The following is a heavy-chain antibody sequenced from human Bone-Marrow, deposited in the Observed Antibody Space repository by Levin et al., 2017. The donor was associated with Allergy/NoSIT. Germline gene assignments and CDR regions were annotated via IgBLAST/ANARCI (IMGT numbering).Heavy chain of an antibody. J-gene: IGHJ4*02. V-gene: IGHV5-10-1*01. Sequence: GESLKISCQGSGYSFTNYYIAWVRQMPGKGLEWMGTIDPRDSYTSYSPSFQGHVTVSADNSISTAFLQWSSLRASDTAMYYCARLAEAGTMGFDYWGQGTVVTVSS. CDR3: ARLAEAGTMGFDY. CDR2: IDPRDSYT. D-gene: IGHD6-19*01. CDR1: GYSFTNYY.